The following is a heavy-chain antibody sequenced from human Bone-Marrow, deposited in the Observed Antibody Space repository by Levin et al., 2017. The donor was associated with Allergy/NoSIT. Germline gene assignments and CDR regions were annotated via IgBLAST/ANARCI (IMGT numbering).Heavy chain of an antibody. V-gene: IGHV1-18*04. CDR3: ARNPSYLYRDLYHLDP. D-gene: IGHD2-21*01. CDR1: GYTFTGYS. CDR2: ISTYNGNR. Sequence: ASVKVSCKSSGYTFTGYSITWVRQAPGQGIEWLGWISTYNGNRLYAQQFQGRITMTTDTSTRTAYMELRSLRSDAPAFYYCARNPSYLYRDLYHLDPWGQVTLVTVSS. J-gene: IGHJ5*02.